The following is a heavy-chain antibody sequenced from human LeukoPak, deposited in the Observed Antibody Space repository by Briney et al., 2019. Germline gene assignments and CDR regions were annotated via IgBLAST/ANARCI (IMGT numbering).Heavy chain of an antibody. J-gene: IGHJ4*02. CDR2: ISYDGSNK. D-gene: IGHD1-26*01. CDR3: ARDSVGALDY. V-gene: IGHV3-30-3*01. Sequence: GGSLRLSCAASGFTFSSYAMHWVRQAPGKGLEWVAVISYDGSNKYYADSVKGRFTISRDNSKNTLYLQMNSLRAEDTAVYYCARDSVGALDYWGQGTLVTVSS. CDR1: GFTFSSYA.